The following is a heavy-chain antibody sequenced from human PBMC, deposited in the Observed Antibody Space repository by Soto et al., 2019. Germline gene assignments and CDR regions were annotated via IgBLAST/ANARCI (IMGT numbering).Heavy chain of an antibody. CDR3: ARDLGYYDILTGSDYYYYYMDV. CDR2: IYSGGST. J-gene: IGHJ6*03. CDR1: GFTVNSNY. D-gene: IGHD3-9*01. Sequence: GGSLRLSCAAPGFTVNSNYMSWVPQAPGEGLEWVSVIYSGGSTYYADSVKGRFTISRDNSKNTLYLQMNSLRAEDTAVYYCARDLGYYDILTGSDYYYYYMDVWGKGTTVTVSS. V-gene: IGHV3-66*01.